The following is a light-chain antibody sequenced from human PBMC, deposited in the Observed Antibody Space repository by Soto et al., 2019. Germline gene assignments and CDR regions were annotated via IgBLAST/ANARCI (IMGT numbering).Light chain of an antibody. CDR2: GAS. CDR3: QQRSNWPPIT. CDR1: QSVSSN. V-gene: IGKV3-15*01. Sequence: EVVMTQSPATLSVSPGEGVTLSCRASQSVSSNLAWYQQKPGQAPRRLIYGASTRATSITASFRGSGSGKAFSLTISRLEPEDFAIYYCQQRSNWPPITFGQGTRLEIK. J-gene: IGKJ5*01.